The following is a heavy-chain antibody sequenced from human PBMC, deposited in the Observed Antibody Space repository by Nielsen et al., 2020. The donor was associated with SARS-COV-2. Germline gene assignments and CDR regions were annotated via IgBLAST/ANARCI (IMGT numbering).Heavy chain of an antibody. CDR3: ARDSSGTYRRVDY. CDR1: GYSFKIFY. J-gene: IGHJ4*02. D-gene: IGHD3-22*01. V-gene: IGHV1-46*02. CDR2: INPSGGGT. Sequence: ASVKVSCKASGYSFKIFYLHWVRQAPGQGLEWMGIINPSGGGTSFAQKFLGTVTMTRDTSTSTVYMELSSLRSDDTAVYYCARDSSGTYRRVDYWGQGTLVTVSS.